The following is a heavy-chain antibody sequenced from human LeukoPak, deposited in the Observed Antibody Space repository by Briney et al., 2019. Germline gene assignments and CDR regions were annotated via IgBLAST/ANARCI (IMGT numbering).Heavy chain of an antibody. CDR1: GFTFSSYA. CDR2: ISYDGSNK. CDR3: ARDSYGPFDI. V-gene: IGHV3-30*04. D-gene: IGHD2-8*01. J-gene: IGHJ3*02. Sequence: GGSLRLSCAASGFTFSSYAMRWVRQAPGKGLEWVAVISYDGSNKYYADSVRGRFTISRDNSKNTLYLQMNSLRAEDTAVYYCARDSYGPFDIWGQGTMVTVSS.